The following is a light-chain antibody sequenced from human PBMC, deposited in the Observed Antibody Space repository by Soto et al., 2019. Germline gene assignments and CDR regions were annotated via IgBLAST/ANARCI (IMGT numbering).Light chain of an antibody. CDR1: STDIGAYNY. CDR2: EVT. Sequence: QSALTQPASVSGSPGQSITISCTGTSTDIGAYNYVSWYQQHPGKAPKLLIYEVTNRPSGVSNRFSGSKSGNTASLTISGLQAEAEANYYCNSYTTLSNRVFGTGTKVTVL. CDR3: NSYTTLSNRV. J-gene: IGLJ1*01. V-gene: IGLV2-14*01.